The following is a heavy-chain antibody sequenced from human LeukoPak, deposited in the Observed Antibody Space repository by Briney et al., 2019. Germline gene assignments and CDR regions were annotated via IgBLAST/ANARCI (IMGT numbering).Heavy chain of an antibody. D-gene: IGHD2-2*01. J-gene: IGHJ4*02. CDR3: ARDKLVVPAANYYFDY. CDR1: GGSISSYY. Sequence: SETLSLTCTVSGGSISSYYWSWIRQPAGKGLEWIGRIYSSGSTNYNPSLKSRVTMSVDTSKNQFSLKLSSVTAADTAVYYCARDKLVVPAANYYFDYWGQGILVTVSS. CDR2: IYSSGST. V-gene: IGHV4-4*07.